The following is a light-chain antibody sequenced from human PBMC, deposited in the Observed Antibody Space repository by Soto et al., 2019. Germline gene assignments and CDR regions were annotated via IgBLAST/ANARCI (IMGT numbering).Light chain of an antibody. V-gene: IGKV1-5*03. CDR3: QHYNSYSEA. J-gene: IGKJ1*01. CDR1: QTISSW. CDR2: KAS. Sequence: DIQMTQSPSTLSGSVGDRVTITCRASQTISSWLAWYQQKPGKAPKLLIYKASTLKSGVPSRFSGSGSGTEFTLTISSLQPDDFATYYCQHYNSYSEAFAQGTKWIS.